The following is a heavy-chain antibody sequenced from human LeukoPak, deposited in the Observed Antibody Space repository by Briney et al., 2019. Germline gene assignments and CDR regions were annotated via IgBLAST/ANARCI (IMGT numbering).Heavy chain of an antibody. V-gene: IGHV1-69*13. J-gene: IGHJ5*02. CDR2: IIPIFGTA. CDR3: ARARYCGGDCYSNWFDP. D-gene: IGHD2-21*02. CDR1: GGTFSSYA. Sequence: ASVKVSCKASGGTFSSYAISWVRQAPGQGLEWMGGIIPIFGTANYAQKFQGRVTITVDESTSTAYMELSSLRSEDTAVYYCARARYCGGDCYSNWFDPWGQGTLVTVSS.